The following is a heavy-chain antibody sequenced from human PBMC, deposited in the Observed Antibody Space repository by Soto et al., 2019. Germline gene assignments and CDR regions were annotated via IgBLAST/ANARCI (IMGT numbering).Heavy chain of an antibody. J-gene: IGHJ6*03. Sequence: PSETLSLTCVGSGGSLSDYFWSWISQPPGMALEWIGEINHLGSINYNPSLKSRVTMSVDTSKNQFSLTLNSVTAADTATYYCARGGISHWAYFYYMDVWDRGTTVT. CDR3: ARGGISHWAYFYYMDV. CDR2: INHLGSI. D-gene: IGHD2-21*01. CDR1: GGSLSDYF. V-gene: IGHV4-34*01.